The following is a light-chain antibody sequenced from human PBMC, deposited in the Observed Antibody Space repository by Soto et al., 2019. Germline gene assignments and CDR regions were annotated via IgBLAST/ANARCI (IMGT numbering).Light chain of an antibody. CDR2: EVS. V-gene: IGLV2-14*01. J-gene: IGLJ1*01. CDR1: SSDVGGYNY. CDR3: RSYTSSSPYV. Sequence: QSALTQPASVSGSPGQSITISCTGTSSDVGGYNYVSWYQQHPGKAPKLMIYEVSNRPSGVSNRFSGSKSGNTASLTISGLQAEDEADYYCRSYTSSSPYVFGTGTQLPVL.